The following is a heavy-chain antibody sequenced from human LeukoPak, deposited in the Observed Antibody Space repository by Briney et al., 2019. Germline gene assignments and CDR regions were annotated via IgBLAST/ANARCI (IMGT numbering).Heavy chain of an antibody. CDR2: ISSSSSYI. J-gene: IGHJ5*02. Sequence: GGSLRLSCAASGFTFSGSAMHWVRQAPGKGLEWVSSISSSSSYIYYADSVKGRFTISRDNAKNSLYLQMNSLRAEDTAVYYCARDPGWFDPWGQGTLVTVSS. V-gene: IGHV3-21*01. CDR3: ARDPGWFDP. CDR1: GFTFSGSA.